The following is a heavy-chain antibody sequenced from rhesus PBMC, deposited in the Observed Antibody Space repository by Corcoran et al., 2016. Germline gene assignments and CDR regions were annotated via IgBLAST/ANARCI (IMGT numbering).Heavy chain of an antibody. CDR3: AREVGSNHFDY. CDR1: GFTFSSYA. D-gene: IGHD6-19*01. Sequence: EVQLVESGGGLVQPGGSLRLSCAASGFTFSSYAMQWIHQAPGKGLEWVSAIGPGGDTYYADAVKGRFTIARDSVKNALYLQMNSLRTEDTAVYYCAREVGSNHFDYWGQGVLVTVSS. V-gene: IGHV3-72*01. CDR2: IGPGGDT. J-gene: IGHJ4*01.